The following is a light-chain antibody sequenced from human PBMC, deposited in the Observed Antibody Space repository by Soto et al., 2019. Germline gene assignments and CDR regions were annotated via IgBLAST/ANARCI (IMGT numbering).Light chain of an antibody. CDR1: SSDVGGYNY. J-gene: IGLJ1*01. CDR2: DVS. Sequence: QSALTQPASVSGSPGQSITISCTGTSSDVGGYNYVSWYQQLPGKAPKLMIYDVSDRPSGVSNRFSASKSCNTASLTISGLQAEAEADYYCSSYRCSSTLYVFGTGTKVTVL. CDR3: SSYRCSSTLYV. V-gene: IGLV2-14*03.